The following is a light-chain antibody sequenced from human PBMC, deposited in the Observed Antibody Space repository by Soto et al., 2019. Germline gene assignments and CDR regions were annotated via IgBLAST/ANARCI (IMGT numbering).Light chain of an antibody. V-gene: IGKV3-20*01. J-gene: IGKJ3*01. Sequence: ETVLTQSPGTLSLSPGERATLSCRASQSVTNSYLAWYQQKPGQAPRLLIYGALSRATGIPDRFSGSGSGTDFTLTISRLEPEDFAVYYCQQYGRSPFTFGPGTKVDIK. CDR2: GAL. CDR3: QQYGRSPFT. CDR1: QSVTNSY.